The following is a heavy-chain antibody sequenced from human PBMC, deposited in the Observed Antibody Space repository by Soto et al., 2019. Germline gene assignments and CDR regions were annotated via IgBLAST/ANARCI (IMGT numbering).Heavy chain of an antibody. D-gene: IGHD1-26*01. Sequence: QVQLVQSGAEVKKPGSSVKVSCKASGGIFSSYAISWLRQAPGQGLEWMGAVIPILGQAYYAQNFQDRVTITADEYTRTAYMDLISLRSDDTAVYFCARIGAVGAPPGADFWGQGTLVTVSS. CDR3: ARIGAVGAPPGADF. CDR1: GGIFSSYA. CDR2: VIPILGQA. J-gene: IGHJ4*02. V-gene: IGHV1-69*01.